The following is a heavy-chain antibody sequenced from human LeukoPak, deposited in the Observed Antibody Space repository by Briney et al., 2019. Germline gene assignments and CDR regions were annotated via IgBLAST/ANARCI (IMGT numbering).Heavy chain of an antibody. V-gene: IGHV3-23*01. CDR2: ITGRGENI. D-gene: IGHD3-16*01. CDR3: ARWRGGRGIDY. CDR1: GFTFSSYG. Sequence: GGTLRLSCTASGFTFSSYGMNWVRQAPGKGLEWVSGITGRGENIYYAGSVKGRFTISRDNSKNTLYLQMNSLRAEDTAVYYCARWRGGRGIDYWGQGTLVTVSS. J-gene: IGHJ4*02.